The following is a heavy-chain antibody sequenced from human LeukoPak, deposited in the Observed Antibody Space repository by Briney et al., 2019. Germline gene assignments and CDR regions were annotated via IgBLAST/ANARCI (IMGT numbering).Heavy chain of an antibody. CDR1: GYTFTSYA. V-gene: IGHV1-3*01. CDR2: INAGNGNT. J-gene: IGHJ4*02. CDR3: ARGSRWGSTSCYDY. Sequence: ASVKVSCNASGYTFTSYAMHWVRQAPGQGLEWMGWINAGNGNTRYSQKFQGRVTITRDTSASTAYMELSSLRSEDTAVYYCARGSRWGSTSCYDYWGQGTLVTVSA. D-gene: IGHD2-2*01.